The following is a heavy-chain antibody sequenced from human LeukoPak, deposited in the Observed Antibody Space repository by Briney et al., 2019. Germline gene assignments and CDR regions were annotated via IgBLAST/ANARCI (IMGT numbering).Heavy chain of an antibody. CDR3: ARGGVASSSPQVY. J-gene: IGHJ4*02. D-gene: IGHD6-6*01. Sequence: GGSLRLSCEASGFIFSKYWMSWVRQAPGKGLEWVSSISSSSSYIYYEDSVKGRFTISRDNAKNSLYLQMNSLRAEDTAVYYCARGGVASSSPQVYWGQGTLVTVSS. CDR2: ISSSSSYI. V-gene: IGHV3-21*01. CDR1: GFIFSKYW.